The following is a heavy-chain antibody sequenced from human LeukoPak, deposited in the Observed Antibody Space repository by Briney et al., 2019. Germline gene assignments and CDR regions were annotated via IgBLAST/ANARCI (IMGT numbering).Heavy chain of an antibody. D-gene: IGHD6-19*01. CDR3: ARVLSDSSGWYHFDY. V-gene: IGHV3-53*01. CDR1: GFTFSSYG. J-gene: IGHJ4*02. CDR2: LYTGGTT. Sequence: GGSLRLSCAASGFTFSSYGMSWVRQAPGKGLEWASVLYTGGTTYYADSVKGRFTISRDNSKNTLYLQMNSLRAEDTAVYYCARVLSDSSGWYHFDYWGQGTLVTVSS.